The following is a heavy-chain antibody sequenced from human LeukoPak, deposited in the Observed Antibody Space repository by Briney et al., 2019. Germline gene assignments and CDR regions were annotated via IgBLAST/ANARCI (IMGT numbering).Heavy chain of an antibody. CDR2: INPNSGGT. Sequence: ASVKVSCKASGYTFTGYYMHWVRQAPGQGLEWMGWINPNSGGTNYAQKFQGRVTMTRDTSISTAYMELSRLRSDDMALYYCAKAAPPFGTGPGNFDYWGQGTLVTVSS. V-gene: IGHV1-2*02. J-gene: IGHJ4*02. CDR3: AKAAPPFGTGPGNFDY. D-gene: IGHD2-8*02. CDR1: GYTFTGYY.